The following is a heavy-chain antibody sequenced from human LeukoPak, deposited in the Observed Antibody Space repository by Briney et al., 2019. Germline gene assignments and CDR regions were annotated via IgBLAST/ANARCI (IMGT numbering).Heavy chain of an antibody. J-gene: IGHJ5*02. CDR2: IYYSGST. D-gene: IGHD6-6*01. V-gene: IGHV4-39*07. Sequence: PSETLSLTCTVSGGSISSSSYYWGWIRQPPGKGLEWIGSIYYSGSTYYNPSLKSRVTISVDTSKNQFSLKLSSVTAADTAVYYCARGEIAARVMVFDPWGQGTLVTVSS. CDR3: ARGEIAARVMVFDP. CDR1: GGSISSSSYY.